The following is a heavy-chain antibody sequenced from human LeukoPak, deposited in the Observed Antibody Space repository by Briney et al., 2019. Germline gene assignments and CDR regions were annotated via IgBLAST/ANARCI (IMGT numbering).Heavy chain of an antibody. V-gene: IGHV4-31*03. CDR3: ARHLTYYYDSSGYNDAFDI. D-gene: IGHD3-22*01. CDR2: IYYSGST. Sequence: SETLSLTCTVSGGSIGSGGYYWSWIRQHPGKGLEWIGYIYYSGSTYYNPSLKSRVTISVDTSKNQFSLKLSSVTAADTAVYYCARHLTYYYDSSGYNDAFDIWGQGTMVTVSS. J-gene: IGHJ3*02. CDR1: GGSIGSGGYY.